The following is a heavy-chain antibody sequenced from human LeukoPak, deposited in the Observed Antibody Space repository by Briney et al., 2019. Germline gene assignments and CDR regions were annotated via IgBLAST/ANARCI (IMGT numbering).Heavy chain of an antibody. J-gene: IGHJ4*02. CDR2: LQYDGSEI. D-gene: IGHD3-10*01. CDR3: AKVSLPGVIPYYFDY. V-gene: IGHV3-30*02. CDR1: GFMFSTSG. Sequence: GGSLRLSCAASGFMFSTSGMHWVRQAPGKGLEWVAFLQYDGSEIYYADSVKGRFTISRDNSKNTLYLQMNSLRAEDTAVYYCAKVSLPGVIPYYFDYWGQGTLVTVSS.